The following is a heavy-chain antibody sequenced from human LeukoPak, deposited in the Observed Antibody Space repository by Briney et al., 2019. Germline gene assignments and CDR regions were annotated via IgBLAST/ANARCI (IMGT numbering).Heavy chain of an antibody. V-gene: IGHV3-23*01. CDR2: INTDGAKT. Sequence: GGSLRLSCAASGFTFSNYGMSWARQAPGKGLECVSSINTDGAKTYHEDSVKGRFSISRDNSKNTLILQMNSLRVDDTAVYYCAKHLPNLGLDYWGQGILVTVSS. J-gene: IGHJ4*02. CDR3: AKHLPNLGLDY. CDR1: GFTFSNYG.